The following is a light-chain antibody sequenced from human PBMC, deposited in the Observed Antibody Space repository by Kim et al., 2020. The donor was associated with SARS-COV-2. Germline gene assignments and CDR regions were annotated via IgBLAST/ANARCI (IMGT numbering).Light chain of an antibody. J-gene: IGLJ2*01. V-gene: IGLV2-8*01. CDR3: SSYGGSDNLV. CDR1: SSDVGGDNH. CDR2: EVS. Sequence: QSVLTQPPSASGSPGQSVTISCTGTSSDVGGDNHVSWYQQHPGKAPKLMIYEVSERPSGVPDRFSGSKSGNTASLTVSGLQAEDEADYYCSSYGGSDNLVFGGGTQLTVL.